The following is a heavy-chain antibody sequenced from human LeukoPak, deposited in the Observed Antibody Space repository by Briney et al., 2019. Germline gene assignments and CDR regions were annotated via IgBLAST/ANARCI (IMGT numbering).Heavy chain of an antibody. J-gene: IGHJ4*02. CDR3: ATGQQLVPDY. D-gene: IGHD6-6*01. CDR2: IKSKTDGGTT. Sequence: GGALRLSCAAAGFTFTSAWMTWVRQAPGKGLEWVGRIKSKTDGGTTDYAAPVKGRITISRDDSKNALYLQMNSLKTEDTAVYYCATGQQLVPDYWGQGTLVTVSS. CDR1: GFTFTSAW. V-gene: IGHV3-15*01.